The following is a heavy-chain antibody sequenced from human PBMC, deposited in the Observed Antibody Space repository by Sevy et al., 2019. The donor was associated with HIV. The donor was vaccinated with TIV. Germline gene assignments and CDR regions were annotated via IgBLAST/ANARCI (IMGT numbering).Heavy chain of an antibody. D-gene: IGHD1-1*01. Sequence: ASVKVSCKTSGSTFSDDYIHWVRQAPGERLEWMGWINSAGTNYAETFQGRVTMTRDASITTAYMELNSLRSDDTATYYCATSANLYTSWFDPWGQGVVVTVSS. V-gene: IGHV1-2*02. CDR1: GSTFSDDY. J-gene: IGHJ5*02. CDR2: INSAGT. CDR3: ATSANLYTSWFDP.